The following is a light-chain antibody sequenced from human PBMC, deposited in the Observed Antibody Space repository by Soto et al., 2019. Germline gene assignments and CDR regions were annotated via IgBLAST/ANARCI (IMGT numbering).Light chain of an antibody. CDR3: QQYTNWPVGT. CDR2: GAS. Sequence: EIVMTQSPATLSVSPGERATLSCRASQSVSSNLAWYQQKPGQAPRLLIYGASTRATGIPARFSGSGSWTEFTLTIRSLQSEDFAVYYCQQYTNWPVGTFGPGTKVDIK. J-gene: IGKJ3*01. V-gene: IGKV3-15*01. CDR1: QSVSSN.